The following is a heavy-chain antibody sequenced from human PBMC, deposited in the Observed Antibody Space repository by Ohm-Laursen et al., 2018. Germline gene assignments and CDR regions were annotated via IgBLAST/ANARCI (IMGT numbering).Heavy chain of an antibody. Sequence: SLRLSCSAPGFTFSSYAMSWVRQAPGKGLEWVSAISGSGGSTYYADSVKGRFTISRDNSKNTLYLQMNSLRAEDTAVYYCAKAVTMIVVELDYWGQGTLVTVSS. J-gene: IGHJ4*02. V-gene: IGHV3-23*01. CDR3: AKAVTMIVVELDY. CDR1: GFTFSSYA. D-gene: IGHD3-22*01. CDR2: ISGSGGST.